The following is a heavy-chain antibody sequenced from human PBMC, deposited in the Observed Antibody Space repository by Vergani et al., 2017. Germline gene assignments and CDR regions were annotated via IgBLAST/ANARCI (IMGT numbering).Heavy chain of an antibody. D-gene: IGHD3-3*01. V-gene: IGHV3-30-3*01. Sequence: QVQLVESGGGLVKPGGSLRLSCAASGFTFSSYAMHWVRQAPGKGLEWVAVISYDGSNKYYADSVKGRFTISRDNSKNTLYLQMNSLRAEDTAVYYCARAQYYDFWSGYVSWGQGTLVTVSS. CDR1: GFTFSSYA. CDR3: ARAQYYDFWSGYVS. CDR2: ISYDGSNK. J-gene: IGHJ4*02.